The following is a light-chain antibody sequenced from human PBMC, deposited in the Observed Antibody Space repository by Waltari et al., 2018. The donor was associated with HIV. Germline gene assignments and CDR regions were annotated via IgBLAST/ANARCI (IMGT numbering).Light chain of an antibody. Sequence: QSVLTQPPSVSAAPGQTVTLPCSGTSSNIGHNYVSWYHQVPGTTPKLLIYETSKRPSGIPDRFSGSKSGTSATLGITGVQTADEADYYCGTWDDSLGAVVFGGGTRVTV. V-gene: IGLV1-51*02. J-gene: IGLJ3*02. CDR3: GTWDDSLGAVV. CDR2: ETS. CDR1: SSNIGHNY.